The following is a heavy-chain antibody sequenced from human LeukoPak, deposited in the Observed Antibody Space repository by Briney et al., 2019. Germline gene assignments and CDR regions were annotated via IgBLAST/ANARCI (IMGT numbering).Heavy chain of an antibody. J-gene: IGHJ4*02. CDR1: GFTVSSNY. V-gene: IGHV3-23*01. D-gene: IGHD2-2*01. CDR2: ISGSGGST. Sequence: GGSLRLSCAASGFTVSSNYMSWVRQAPGKGLEWVSAISGSGGSTYYADSVKGRFTISRDNSKNTLYLQMNSLRAEDTAVYYCAKGVVPAARQYYFDYWGQGTLVTVSS. CDR3: AKGVVPAARQYYFDY.